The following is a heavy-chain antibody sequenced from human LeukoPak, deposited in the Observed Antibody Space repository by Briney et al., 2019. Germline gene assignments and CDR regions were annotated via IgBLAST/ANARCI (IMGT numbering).Heavy chain of an antibody. CDR1: GGTFSSYA. CDR3: ARDLCGYDFWSGYYQRMGAFDP. CDR2: IIPIFGTA. D-gene: IGHD3-3*01. V-gene: IGHV1-69*05. Sequence: SVKVSCKASGGTFSSYAISWVRQAPGQGLEWMGGIIPIFGTANYAQKFQGRVTITTDESTSTAYMELSSLRSEDTAVYYCARDLCGYDFWSGYYQRMGAFDPWGQGTLVTVSS. J-gene: IGHJ5*02.